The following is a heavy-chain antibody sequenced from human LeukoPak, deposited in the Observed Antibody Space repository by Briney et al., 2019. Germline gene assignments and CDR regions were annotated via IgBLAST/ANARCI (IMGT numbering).Heavy chain of an antibody. V-gene: IGHV3-11*04. CDR3: ARVTSGYSYGAYYYHLDV. CDR2: ISSSGSTI. CDR1: GFTFSDYY. D-gene: IGHD5-18*01. Sequence: GGSLRLSCAASGFTFSDYYMSWIRQAPGKGLEWVSYISSSGSTIYYADSVKGRFTISRDNAKNSLYLQMNSLRAEDTAVYYCARVTSGYSYGAYYYHLDVWGKGTTVTVSS. J-gene: IGHJ6*03.